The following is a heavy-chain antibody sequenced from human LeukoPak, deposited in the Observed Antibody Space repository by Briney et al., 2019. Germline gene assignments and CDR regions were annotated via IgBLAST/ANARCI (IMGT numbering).Heavy chain of an antibody. CDR1: GYSFTSYW. V-gene: IGHV5-51*01. CDR3: ARLNGAYSGYGPVDC. D-gene: IGHD5-12*01. CDR2: IYPGDSDT. J-gene: IGHJ4*02. Sequence: GESLKISCKGSGYSFTSYWIGWVRQMPGKGLEWTGIIYPGDSDTRYSPSFQGQVTISADKSIGTAYLQWSSLKASDTAMYYCARLNGAYSGYGPVDCWGQGTLVTVSS.